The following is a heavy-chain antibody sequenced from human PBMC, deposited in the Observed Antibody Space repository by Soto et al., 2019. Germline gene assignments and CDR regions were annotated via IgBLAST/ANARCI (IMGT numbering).Heavy chain of an antibody. Sequence: PSDTLSLTCTVSGGSISSYYWSWIRQPPGKGLEWIGYIYYSGSTNYNPSLKSRVTISVDTSKNQFSLKLSSVTAADTAVYYCARSPGFGSSSWYNWFDPWGQGTLVTVSS. D-gene: IGHD6-13*01. CDR3: ARSPGFGSSSWYNWFDP. V-gene: IGHV4-59*08. CDR1: GGSISSYY. J-gene: IGHJ5*02. CDR2: IYYSGST.